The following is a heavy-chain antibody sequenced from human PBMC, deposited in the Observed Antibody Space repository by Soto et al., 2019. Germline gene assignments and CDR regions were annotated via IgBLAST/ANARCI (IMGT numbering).Heavy chain of an antibody. D-gene: IGHD2-15*01. CDR1: GGSISSYY. CDR3: ARAGSCVYVLDF. V-gene: IGHV4-59*01. Sequence: PSETLSLTCTVSGGSISSYYWSWIRQPPGKGLEWIGYIYYSGSTNYNPSLKSRVTISVDTSKNHFSLKLSSVTAADTAVYYCARAGSCVYVLDFCGQGTTVTVS. CDR2: IYYSGST. J-gene: IGHJ6*02.